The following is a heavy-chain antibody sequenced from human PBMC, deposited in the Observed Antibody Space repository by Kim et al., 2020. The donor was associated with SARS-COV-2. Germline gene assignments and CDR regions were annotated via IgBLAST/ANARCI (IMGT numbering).Heavy chain of an antibody. CDR3: ARDFCTQSS. Sequence: GGSLRLSCAASGFTFSTYYMHWVRQAPGKGPVWVADIRADGSITNYADSVKGRFTISRDNSKNTLYLQLNSLRGEDTAVYYCARDFCTQSSWGQGTLGTV. V-gene: IGHV3-74*01. CDR2: IRADGSIT. CDR1: GFTFSTYY. D-gene: IGHD2-8*01. J-gene: IGHJ4*02.